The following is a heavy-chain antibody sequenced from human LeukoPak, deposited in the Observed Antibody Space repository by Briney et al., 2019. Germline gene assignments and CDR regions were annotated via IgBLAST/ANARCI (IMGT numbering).Heavy chain of an antibody. CDR3: ATSLAVADVFDY. CDR2: ISGSGGST. D-gene: IGHD6-19*01. V-gene: IGHV3-23*01. CDR1: GFAFSSYA. J-gene: IGHJ4*02. Sequence: PGGSLRLSCAASGFAFSSYAMSWVRQAPGKGLEWVSAISGSGGSTYYADSVKGRFTISRDNSKNTLYLQMNSLRAEDTAVYYCATSLAVADVFDYWGQGTLVTVSS.